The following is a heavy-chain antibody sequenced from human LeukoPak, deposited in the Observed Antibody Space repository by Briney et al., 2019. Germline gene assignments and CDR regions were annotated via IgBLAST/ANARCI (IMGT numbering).Heavy chain of an antibody. D-gene: IGHD2/OR15-2a*01. V-gene: IGHV4-34*01. CDR3: ARGPHYCGDYILYFPDAFHV. J-gene: IGHJ3*01. Sequence: PSETLSLTCGVSGASFSEYVWNWVRQSPAEGLEWIGEIKHGGGATYNPSLMGRVTISADTPKNQFSLKLSSVTAADTTVYFCARGPHYCGDYILYFPDAFHVWGRGTVVSVSS. CDR1: GASFSEYV. CDR2: IKHGGGA.